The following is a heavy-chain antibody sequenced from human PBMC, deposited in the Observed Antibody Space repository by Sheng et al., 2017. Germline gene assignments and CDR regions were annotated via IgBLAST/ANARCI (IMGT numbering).Heavy chain of an antibody. CDR2: ISWNSGNI. CDR1: GFTFDDYA. D-gene: IGHD3-10*01. V-gene: IGHV3-9*03. Sequence: EVQLVESGGGLVQPGRSLRLSCAASGFTFDDYAMHWVRQAPGKGLEWVSGISWNSGNIGYADSVKGRFTISRDNAKNSLYLQMNSLRAEDMALYYCAKDLGSGIYYYYGMDVWGQGTTVTVSS. J-gene: IGHJ6*02. CDR3: AKDLGSGIYYYYGMDV.